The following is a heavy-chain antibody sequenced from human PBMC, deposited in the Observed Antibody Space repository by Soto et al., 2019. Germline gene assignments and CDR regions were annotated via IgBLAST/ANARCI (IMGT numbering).Heavy chain of an antibody. CDR2: IIPILGIA. CDR3: ARESDCSGGSCYYWFDP. J-gene: IGHJ5*02. D-gene: IGHD2-15*01. Sequence: ASVKVSCKASGGTFSSYTISWVRQAPGQGLEWMGRIIPILGIANYAQKFQCRVTITADKSTSTAYMELSSLRSEDTAVYYCARESDCSGGSCYYWFDPWGQGTLVTVSS. V-gene: IGHV1-69*04. CDR1: GGTFSSYT.